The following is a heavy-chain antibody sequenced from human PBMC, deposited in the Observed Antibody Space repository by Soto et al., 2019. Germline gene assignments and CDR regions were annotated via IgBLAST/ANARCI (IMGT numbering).Heavy chain of an antibody. Sequence: QVQLVESRGGVVQPGRSLRLSCAASGFTFSTYAMHWVRQAPGEGLEWVSVISYDGRNKKYADSVKGRFTISRDNSKNTLYLQVNSLRPEDTAVYYCARGAPVDYWGQGTLVTVSS. CDR1: GFTFSTYA. J-gene: IGHJ4*02. V-gene: IGHV3-30*04. CDR2: ISYDGRNK. CDR3: ARGAPVDY.